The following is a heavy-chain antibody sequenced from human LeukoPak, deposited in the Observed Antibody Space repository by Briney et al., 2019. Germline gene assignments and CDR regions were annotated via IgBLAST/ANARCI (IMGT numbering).Heavy chain of an antibody. CDR3: ARTMIVGTDY. V-gene: IGHV3-21*01. CDR2: ISSRSLDI. CDR1: GFTFSSYS. Sequence: GGSLRLSCAASGFTFSSYSMNWVRQAPGKGLEWVSSISSRSLDIYYTDSVKGRFTISRDNAKNSLYLQMNSLRAEDTAVYYCARTMIVGTDYWGQGTLVTVSS. J-gene: IGHJ4*02. D-gene: IGHD3-22*01.